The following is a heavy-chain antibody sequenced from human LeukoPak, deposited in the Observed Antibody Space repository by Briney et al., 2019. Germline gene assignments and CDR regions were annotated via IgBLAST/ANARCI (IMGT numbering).Heavy chain of an antibody. J-gene: IGHJ4*02. CDR2: ISIDGSST. Sequence: GGSLRLSCAASGSTFSTYWMHWVRQAPGKGLVWVSRISIDGSSTIYADSVKGRFTISRDNAKNTLYLQMNSLRAEDTAVYYCAVAVVGLAYWGQGTLVTVSS. V-gene: IGHV3-74*01. CDR1: GSTFSTYW. D-gene: IGHD6-19*01. CDR3: AVAVVGLAY.